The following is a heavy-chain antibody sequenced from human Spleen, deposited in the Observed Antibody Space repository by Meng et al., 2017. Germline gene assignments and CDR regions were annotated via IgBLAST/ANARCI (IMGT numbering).Heavy chain of an antibody. J-gene: IGHJ4*02. V-gene: IGHV3-15*01. CDR2: IRSKADGGTT. CDR1: GFTFSNAW. D-gene: IGHD3-10*01. Sequence: GESLKISCAASGFTFSNAWMSWIRQAPGKGLEWVGRIRSKADGGTTDYAAAVKGRFTISRDDSKDTLFLEMNSLKSEDTGVYYCMDGGSRSWDYWGQGTLVTVSS. CDR3: MDGGSRSWDY.